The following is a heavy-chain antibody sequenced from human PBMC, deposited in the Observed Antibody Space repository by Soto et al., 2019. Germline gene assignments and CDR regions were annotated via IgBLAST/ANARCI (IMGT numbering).Heavy chain of an antibody. CDR2: INHSGST. Sequence: QVQLQQWGAGLLKPSETLSLTCAVYGGSFSGYYWSWIRQPPGKGLEWIGEINHSGSTNYNPSLKSRVTISVDTSKNQFSLNLSSVTAADTAVYYCARGSSPGGWDDYWGQGTLVTVSS. CDR3: ARGSSPGGWDDY. V-gene: IGHV4-34*01. D-gene: IGHD6-19*01. J-gene: IGHJ4*02. CDR1: GGSFSGYY.